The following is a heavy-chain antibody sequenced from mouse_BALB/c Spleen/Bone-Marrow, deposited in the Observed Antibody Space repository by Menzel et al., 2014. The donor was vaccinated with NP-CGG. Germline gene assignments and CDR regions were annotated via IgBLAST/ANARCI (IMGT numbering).Heavy chain of an antibody. CDR1: GFSLTSYG. CDR2: IWAGGST. D-gene: IGHD2-4*01. Sequence: VKLVESGPGLVAHTQSLSITSTVSGFSLTSYGVHWVRQPPGKGLEWLGVIWAGGSTNYNSALMSRLSISKDNSKSXVFLKMNSLQTDDTAMYYCAREGSIMITTAFAYWGQGTLVTVSA. CDR3: AREGSIMITTAFAY. J-gene: IGHJ3*01. V-gene: IGHV2-9*02.